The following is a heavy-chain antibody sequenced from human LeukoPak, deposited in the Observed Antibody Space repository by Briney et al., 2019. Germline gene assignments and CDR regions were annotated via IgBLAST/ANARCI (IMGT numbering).Heavy chain of an antibody. V-gene: IGHV4-34*01. Sequence: SETLSLTCAVYGGSFSGYYWSWIRQPPGKGLEWIGEINHSGSTNYNPSLKSRVTISVDTSKNQFSLKLSSVTAADTAVYYCARDRIAARRFDYWGQGTLVTVSS. J-gene: IGHJ4*02. D-gene: IGHD6-6*01. CDR1: GGSFSGYY. CDR3: ARDRIAARRFDY. CDR2: INHSGST.